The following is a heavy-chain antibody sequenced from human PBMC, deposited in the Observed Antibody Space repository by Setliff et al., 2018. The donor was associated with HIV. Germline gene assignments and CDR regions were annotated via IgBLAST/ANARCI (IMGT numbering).Heavy chain of an antibody. D-gene: IGHD2-21*02. J-gene: IGHJ6*03. CDR3: AGDLPDCGGDCYPNYMDV. CDR1: GYTFTSYG. V-gene: IGHV1-18*01. Sequence: ASVKVSCKASGYTFTSYGISWVRQAPGQGLEWMGWISAYNGNTNYAQKFRGRVTMTTDTSTSTAYMELRSLKSDDTAVYYCAGDLPDCGGDCYPNYMDVWGKGTTVTVSS. CDR2: ISAYNGNT.